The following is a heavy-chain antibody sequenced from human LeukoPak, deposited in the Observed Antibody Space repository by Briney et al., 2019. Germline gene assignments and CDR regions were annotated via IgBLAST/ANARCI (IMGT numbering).Heavy chain of an antibody. J-gene: IGHJ5*01. CDR2: IYSDDSDA. D-gene: IGHD1-7*01. V-gene: IGHV5-51*01. Sequence: GESLKISCWGSGYSFSNIWVAWVRQVPGRGLEWLGNIYSDDSDARYSPSFQGQVTMSVDKSIDTVYLQWSSLKASDTAMYYCARQVGGGITRSLDSWGQGTLVTVSS. CDR3: ARQVGGGITRSLDS. CDR1: GYSFSNIW.